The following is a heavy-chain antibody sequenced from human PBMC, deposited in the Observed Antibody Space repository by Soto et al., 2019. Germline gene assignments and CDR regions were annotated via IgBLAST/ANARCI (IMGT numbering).Heavy chain of an antibody. Sequence: QVKLVQSGAEVKKPGSSVKVSCKASGGTFSTYGVNWVRQAPGQGLEWMGGLIPLFGTTSYAQKLQGRVTITADESSSTAYMELGSLRSEDTAVYYCAQDNPIVTTNYDYHYYGMDVWGQGTTVTVSS. CDR2: LIPLFGTT. J-gene: IGHJ6*02. D-gene: IGHD4-4*01. CDR3: AQDNPIVTTNYDYHYYGMDV. CDR1: GGTFSTYG. V-gene: IGHV1-69*01.